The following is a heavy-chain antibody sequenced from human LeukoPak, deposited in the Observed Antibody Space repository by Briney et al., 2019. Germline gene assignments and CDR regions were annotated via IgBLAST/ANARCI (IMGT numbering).Heavy chain of an antibody. Sequence: SVKVSCKASGGTFSSYAISWVRQAPGQGLEWMGRIIPILGIANYAQKFQGRVTMTTDTSTSTAYMELRSLRSDDTAVYYCARAVAGYGTWLDYWGQGTLVTVSS. J-gene: IGHJ4*02. CDR1: GGTFSSYA. CDR2: IIPILGIA. V-gene: IGHV1-69*04. CDR3: ARAVAGYGTWLDY. D-gene: IGHD6-19*01.